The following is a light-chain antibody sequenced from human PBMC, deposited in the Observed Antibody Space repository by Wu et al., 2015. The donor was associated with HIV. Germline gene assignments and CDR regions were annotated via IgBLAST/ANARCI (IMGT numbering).Light chain of an antibody. CDR1: QSVSSD. CDR2: DAS. Sequence: ETVMTQSPATLSGSPGERATLSCRASQSVSSDLAWYQQKPGQALRLLIYDASTRATGIPARISGSGSGTEFTLTISSMQSEDFAVYYCQQYNNWPATFGGGTRVEI. J-gene: IGKJ4*01. V-gene: IGKV3-15*01. CDR3: QQYNNWPAT.